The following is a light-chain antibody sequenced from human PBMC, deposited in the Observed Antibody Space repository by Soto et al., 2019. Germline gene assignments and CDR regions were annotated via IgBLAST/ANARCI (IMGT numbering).Light chain of an antibody. CDR3: QQSYITPPIT. V-gene: IGKV1-39*01. CDR2: AAS. Sequence: DIKMTQSPSSLSASVGGRVTITSRASQSISSYLNWYQQKPGKAPKLLIYAASNLQSGVPSRFSGSGSGTDFTLTISNLQPEDFSTYYCQQSYITPPITLGQGTRLEIK. CDR1: QSISSY. J-gene: IGKJ5*01.